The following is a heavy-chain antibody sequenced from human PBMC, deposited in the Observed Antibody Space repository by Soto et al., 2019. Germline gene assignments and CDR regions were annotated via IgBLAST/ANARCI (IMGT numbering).Heavy chain of an antibody. J-gene: IGHJ4*02. CDR2: IIPIFGTT. CDR1: GGTFSNYA. CDR3: ARVRSGNDRWGQFAD. D-gene: IGHD1-1*01. V-gene: IGHV1-69*01. Sequence: QVQLVQSGAEVKKPGSSVKVSCKASGGTFSNYAFGWVRQAPGHGLEWMGWIIPIFGTTNYAQNFQGRVTITADESTNTAYMELTSLRSEDTAGYYCARVRSGNDRWGQFADWGQGTLVTVSS.